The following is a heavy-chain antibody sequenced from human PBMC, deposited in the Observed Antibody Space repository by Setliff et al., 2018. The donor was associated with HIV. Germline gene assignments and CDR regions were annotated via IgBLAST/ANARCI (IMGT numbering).Heavy chain of an antibody. CDR1: DGPINNYW. Sequence: PSETLSLTCTVSDGPINNYWWNWIRQSPGKGLEWIGFGHHSGTFSYNPSLNSRFTISIDTSKNQFSLKATSVTAEDTAVYYCARWGEPAKRGFDIWGQGTMVTV. J-gene: IGHJ3*02. V-gene: IGHV4-59*08. D-gene: IGHD3-16*01. CDR3: ARWGEPAKRGFDI. CDR2: GHHSGTF.